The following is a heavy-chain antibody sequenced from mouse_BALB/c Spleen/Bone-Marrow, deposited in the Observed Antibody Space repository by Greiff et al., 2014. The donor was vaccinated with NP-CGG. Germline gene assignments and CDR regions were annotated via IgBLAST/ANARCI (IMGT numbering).Heavy chain of an antibody. CDR2: IDPANGNT. Sequence: EVQLQQSGAELVKPGASVKLSCTASGFNIKDTYMHWVKQRPEQGLEWIGRIDPANGNTKYDPKFQGKATITADTSSNTAYLQLSSLTSGDTAVYYCAIYYYGSSGFAYRGQGTLVTVSA. CDR3: AIYYYGSSGFAY. J-gene: IGHJ3*01. V-gene: IGHV14-3*02. CDR1: GFNIKDTY. D-gene: IGHD1-1*01.